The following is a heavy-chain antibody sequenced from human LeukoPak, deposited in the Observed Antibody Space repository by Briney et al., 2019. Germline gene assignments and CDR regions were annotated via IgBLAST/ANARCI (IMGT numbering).Heavy chain of an antibody. CDR1: GFTFSSYD. Sequence: GGSLRLSCAASGFTFSSYDMHWVRQATGKGLEWVSAIGTAGDTYYPGSVKGRFTISRENAKNSLYLQMNSLRAGDTAVYYCASAWFGEFLDYWGQGTLVTVSS. CDR3: ASAWFGEFLDY. V-gene: IGHV3-13*01. D-gene: IGHD3-10*01. CDR2: IGTAGDT. J-gene: IGHJ4*02.